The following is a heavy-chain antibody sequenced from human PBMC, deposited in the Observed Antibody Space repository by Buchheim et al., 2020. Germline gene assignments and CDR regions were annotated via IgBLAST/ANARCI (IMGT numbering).Heavy chain of an antibody. Sequence: EVQLVESGGGLVQPGGSLRLSFAAPGLTFSSYWMGWVRQAPGKGRGWVAKIKQDGSEKYYVDSVKGRFTIPRNNAKTSLYLQMNSLRAEDTAVYYCARASIAAAGRGNWFDPWGQGTL. CDR1: GLTFSSYW. CDR2: IKQDGSEK. CDR3: ARASIAAAGRGNWFDP. V-gene: IGHV3-7*01. D-gene: IGHD6-13*01. J-gene: IGHJ5*02.